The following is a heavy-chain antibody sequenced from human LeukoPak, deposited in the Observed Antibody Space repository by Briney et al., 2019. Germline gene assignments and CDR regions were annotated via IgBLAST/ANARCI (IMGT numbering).Heavy chain of an antibody. CDR1: GYTFTSYA. J-gene: IGHJ6*02. CDR3: AREGNTFYCSGCSCFSKRVGMDV. V-gene: IGHV7-4-1*02. D-gene: IGHD2-15*01. CDR2: INTNTGNP. Sequence: GASVKVSCKASGYTFTSYAMNWVRQAPGQGLEWMGWINTNTGNPTYAQGFTGRFVFSLDTCVSTAYLQISSLKAEDTAVYYCAREGNTFYCSGCSCFSKRVGMDVWGQGTTFTVSS.